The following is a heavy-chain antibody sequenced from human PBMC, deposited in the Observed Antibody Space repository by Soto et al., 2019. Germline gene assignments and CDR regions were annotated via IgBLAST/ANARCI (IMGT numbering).Heavy chain of an antibody. CDR3: ARAQYCSGGSCYRPHDLDV. D-gene: IGHD2-15*01. V-gene: IGHV3-21*01. CDR2: ISSSSSYI. J-gene: IGHJ6*02. CDR1: GFTFSSYG. Sequence: VQLVESGGGVVQPGRSLRLSCAASGFTFSSYGMHWVRQAPGKGLEWVSSISSSSSYIYYADSVKGRFTISRDNAKNSLYLQMNSLRAEDTAVYYCARAQYCSGGSCYRPHDLDVWGQGTTVTVSS.